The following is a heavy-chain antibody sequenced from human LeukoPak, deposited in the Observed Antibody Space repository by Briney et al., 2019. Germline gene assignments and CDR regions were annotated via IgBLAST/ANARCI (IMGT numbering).Heavy chain of an antibody. CDR3: ARDHYYDSSGYTPAGDAFDI. CDR2: ISSSASTI. V-gene: IGHV3-11*04. Sequence: GGSLRLSCAASGFTFSNYYMSWIRQAPGKGLEWVSYISSSASTIYYADSVKGRFTISRDNAKNSLYLQMNSLRAEDTALYFCARDHYYDSSGYTPAGDAFDIWGQGTMVTVSS. CDR1: GFTFSNYY. J-gene: IGHJ3*02. D-gene: IGHD3-22*01.